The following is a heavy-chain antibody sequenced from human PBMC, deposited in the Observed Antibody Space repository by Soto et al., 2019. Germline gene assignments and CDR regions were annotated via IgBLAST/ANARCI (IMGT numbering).Heavy chain of an antibody. Sequence: QVQLVQSGAEVKKPGASVKVSCKTSGYTFTSLYLHWVRQAPGQGLEWMGITNPSSGSTTYAQKFQGRGTMTRDTSTSTVYRERSSLTAEDTAVYYCARAAGFSGSYPGGYYFDFWGQGTLVTVSS. CDR1: GYTFTSLY. V-gene: IGHV1-46*01. CDR2: TNPSSGST. CDR3: ARAAGFSGSYPGGYYFDF. D-gene: IGHD1-26*01. J-gene: IGHJ4*02.